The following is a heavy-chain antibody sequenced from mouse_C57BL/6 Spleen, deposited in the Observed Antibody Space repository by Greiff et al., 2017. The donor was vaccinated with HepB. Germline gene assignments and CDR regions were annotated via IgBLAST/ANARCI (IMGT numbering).Heavy chain of an antibody. V-gene: IGHV1-55*01. CDR2: IYPGSGST. D-gene: IGHD1-1*01. Sequence: QVHVKQPGAELVKPGASVKMSCKASGYTFTSYWITWVKQRPGQGLEWIGDIYPGSGSTNYNEKFKSKATLTVDTSSSTAYMQLSSLTSEDSAVYYCARIPYYYGSSYCYFDYWGQGTTLTVSS. CDR1: GYTFTSYW. J-gene: IGHJ2*01. CDR3: ARIPYYYGSSYCYFDY.